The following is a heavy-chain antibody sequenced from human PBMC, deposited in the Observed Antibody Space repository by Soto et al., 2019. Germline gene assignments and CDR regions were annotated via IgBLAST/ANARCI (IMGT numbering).Heavy chain of an antibody. CDR2: ISAYNGNT. V-gene: IGHV1-18*01. CDR1: GCTFTSYG. CDR3: ARCYDSSGYLTFDY. D-gene: IGHD3-22*01. J-gene: IGHJ4*02. Sequence: ASVKVSCKASGCTFTSYGISWVRQAPGQGLEWMGWISAYNGNTNYAQKLQGRVTMTTDTSTSTAYMELRSLRSDDTAVYYCARCYDSSGYLTFDYWGQGTLVTVSS.